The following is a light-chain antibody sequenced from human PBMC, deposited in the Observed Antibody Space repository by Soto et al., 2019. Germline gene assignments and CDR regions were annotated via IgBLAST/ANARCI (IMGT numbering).Light chain of an antibody. J-gene: IGKJ1*01. Sequence: DIQMTQSPSTLSASVGDRVTITCRASQSISSWLAWYQQKPGKAPNLLIYKASSLESGVPSRCSGSGSGTEFTLTINSLQPDDSATYDCQQYSSYSRTFGQGTKVEIK. CDR2: KAS. V-gene: IGKV1-5*03. CDR1: QSISSW. CDR3: QQYSSYSRT.